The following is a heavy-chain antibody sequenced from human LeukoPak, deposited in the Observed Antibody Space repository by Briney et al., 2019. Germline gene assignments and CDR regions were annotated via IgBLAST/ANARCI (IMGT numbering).Heavy chain of an antibody. V-gene: IGHV1-69*06. D-gene: IGHD1-26*01. CDR3: ARHLSGSYYRYFDY. J-gene: IGHJ4*02. CDR2: IIPIFGTA. CDR1: GGTFSSYA. Sequence: ASVKVSCKASGGTFSSYAISWVRQAPGQGLEWMGGIIPIFGTANYAQKLQGRVTITADKSTSTAYMELSSLRSEDTAVYYCARHLSGSYYRYFDYWGQGTLVTVSS.